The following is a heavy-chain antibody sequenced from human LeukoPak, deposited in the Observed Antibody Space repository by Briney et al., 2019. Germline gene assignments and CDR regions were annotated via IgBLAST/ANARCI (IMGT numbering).Heavy chain of an antibody. V-gene: IGHV3-74*01. Sequence: HPGGSLRLSCVASGFTFSNFWMHWVRQVPGKGLVWVSRINLDGSGMNYADSVKGRFTISRDNSKNTLYLQMNSLRAEDTAVYYCANSLGYCSGGSCYGPFDYWGQGTLVTVSS. CDR3: ANSLGYCSGGSCYGPFDY. CDR2: INLDGSGM. D-gene: IGHD2-15*01. CDR1: GFTFSNFW. J-gene: IGHJ4*02.